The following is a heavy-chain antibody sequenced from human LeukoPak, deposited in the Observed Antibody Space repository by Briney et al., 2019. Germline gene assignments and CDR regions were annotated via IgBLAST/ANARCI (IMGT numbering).Heavy chain of an antibody. CDR3: AKDNRRHYTSGPNPDSLH. V-gene: IGHV3-9*01. Sequence: PGRSLRLSRAGSGFIFNNYAVHWVRQPPGKGLEWVSGISWNSGSIDYADSVKGRFTISRDNAKNSLYLQMNSLRVEDTAFYYCAKDNRRHYTSGPNPDSLHWGQGALVTVSS. CDR2: ISWNSGSI. D-gene: IGHD6-19*01. CDR1: GFIFNNYA. J-gene: IGHJ4*02.